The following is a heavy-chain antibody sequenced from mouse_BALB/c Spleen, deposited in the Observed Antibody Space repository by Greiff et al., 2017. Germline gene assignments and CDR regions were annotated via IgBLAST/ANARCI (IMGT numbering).Heavy chain of an antibody. J-gene: IGHJ4*01. CDR2: INSNGGST. Sequence: EVQLVESGGGLVKPGGSLKLSCAASGFTFSSYGMSWVRQTPDKRLELVATINSNGGSTYYPDSVKGRFTISRDNAKNTLYLQMSSLKSEDTAMYYCARDYAMDYWGQGTSVTVSS. CDR3: ARDYAMDY. CDR1: GFTFSSYG. V-gene: IGHV5-6-3*01.